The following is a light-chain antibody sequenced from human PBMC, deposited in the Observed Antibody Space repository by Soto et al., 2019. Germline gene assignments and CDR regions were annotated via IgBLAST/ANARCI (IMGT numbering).Light chain of an antibody. CDR2: EVS. J-gene: IGLJ1*01. Sequence: QSALTQPAPVSGSPGQSITISCTGTSSDVGDYNYVSWYQQYPGKAPKLMIYEVSHRPSGVSNRFSGSKSGNTASLTISGLQAEDEADYYCSSYINRSLIVFGTGTKVTLL. V-gene: IGLV2-14*01. CDR3: SSYINRSLIV. CDR1: SSDVGDYNY.